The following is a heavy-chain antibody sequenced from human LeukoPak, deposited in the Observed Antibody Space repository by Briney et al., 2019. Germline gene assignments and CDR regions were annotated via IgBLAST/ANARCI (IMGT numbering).Heavy chain of an antibody. V-gene: IGHV1-2*02. CDR3: ARDWGDSGSYYDY. CDR2: INPNSGGT. D-gene: IGHD1-26*01. Sequence: ASVKVSCEASGYTFATYYMHWVRQAPGQGLGWMGWINPNSGGTNYAQKFQGRVTMTRDTSISTAYMELSRLRSDDTAVYYCARDWGDSGSYYDYWGQGTLVTVSS. CDR1: GYTFATYY. J-gene: IGHJ4*02.